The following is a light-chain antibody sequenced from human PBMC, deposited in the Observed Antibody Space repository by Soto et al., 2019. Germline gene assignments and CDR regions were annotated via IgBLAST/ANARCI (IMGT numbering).Light chain of an antibody. V-gene: IGKV1-27*01. CDR1: QGIRNL. CDR2: AAS. J-gene: IGKJ3*01. Sequence: DIKMTQSPTSLSASVGDRVTITCRASQGIRNLVAWYQQKPGQAPKLLIYAASTLQPGVPSRFSGSGSGTDFTLTINSLQPEDVATYSCEQYGSAWVVGPGTKVEIK. CDR3: EQYGSAWV.